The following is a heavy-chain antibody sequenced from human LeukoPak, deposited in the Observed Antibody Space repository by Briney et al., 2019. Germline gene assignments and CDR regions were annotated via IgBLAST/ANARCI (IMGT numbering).Heavy chain of an antibody. CDR2: ISGSGGST. D-gene: IGHD3-22*01. CDR3: AKDYYDSSGYGEYDY. CDR1: GFTFSSYS. V-gene: IGHV3-23*01. J-gene: IGHJ4*02. Sequence: GGSLRLSCAASGFTFSSYSMNWVRQAPGQGLEWVSAISGSGGSTYYADSVKGRFTISRDNSKNTLYLQMNSLRAEDTAVYYCAKDYYDSSGYGEYDYWGQGTLVTVSS.